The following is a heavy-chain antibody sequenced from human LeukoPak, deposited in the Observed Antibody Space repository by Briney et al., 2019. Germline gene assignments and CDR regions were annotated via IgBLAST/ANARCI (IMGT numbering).Heavy chain of an antibody. CDR1: GGSISSYY. CDR2: IYYSGST. J-gene: IGHJ5*02. V-gene: IGHV4-59*01. Sequence: KSSETLSLTCTVSGGSISSYYWSWIRQPPGKGLEWIGYIYYSGSTNYNPSLKSRVTISVDTSKNQFSLKLSSVTAADTAVYYCARGSWGSTSWGNNWFDPWGQGTLVTVSS. CDR3: ARGSWGSTSWGNNWFDP. D-gene: IGHD2-2*01.